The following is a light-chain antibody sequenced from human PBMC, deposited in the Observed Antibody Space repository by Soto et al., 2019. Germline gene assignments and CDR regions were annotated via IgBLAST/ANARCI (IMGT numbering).Light chain of an antibody. V-gene: IGKV3-20*01. CDR1: QSVSSSY. J-gene: IGKJ1*01. CDR3: QQSLNPKT. Sequence: EIVLTQSPGTLSLSPGERATLSCRASQSVSSSYLAWYQRKPGQAPRLLIYGASNRATGIPDRFSGSGSGTDFTLSISRLEPEDFAVYYCQQSLNPKTFGQGTKVDIK. CDR2: GAS.